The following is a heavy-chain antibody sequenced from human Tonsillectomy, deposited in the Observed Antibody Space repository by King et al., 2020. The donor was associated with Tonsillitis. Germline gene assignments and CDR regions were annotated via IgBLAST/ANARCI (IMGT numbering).Heavy chain of an antibody. CDR2: IDPSDSYS. CDR1: GYTFFSYW. J-gene: IGHJ4*02. V-gene: IGHV5-10-1*03. Sequence: EVQLQQSGAEVKKPGESLRISCKGSGYTFFSYWITWVRQMPGKGLEWMGRIDPSDSYSTYSPSFQGHVTISVDKSVSSAYLQWSSLKASDTAMYYCARLKYDYGEIDYWGQGTLVTVSS. D-gene: IGHD4-17*01. CDR3: ARLKYDYGEIDY.